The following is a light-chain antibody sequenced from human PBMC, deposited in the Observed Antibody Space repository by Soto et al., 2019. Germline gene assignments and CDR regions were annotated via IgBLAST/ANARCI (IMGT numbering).Light chain of an antibody. CDR3: SSYSSSSTSYV. Sequence: QSALTQPASVSGSPGQSITISCTGTNSDIGGYNFVSWYQQLPGKAPKFIIYEVSNRPSGVSNRFSGSKSGNTASLTISGLQAEDEADYYCSSYSSSSTSYVFGTGTKVTVL. V-gene: IGLV2-14*01. CDR2: EVS. CDR1: NSDIGGYNF. J-gene: IGLJ1*01.